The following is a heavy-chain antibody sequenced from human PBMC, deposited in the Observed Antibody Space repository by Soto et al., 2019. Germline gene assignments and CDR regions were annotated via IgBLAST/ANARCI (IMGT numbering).Heavy chain of an antibody. Sequence: QVQLVQSGAEVKKPGASVKVSCKASGYTFTSYGISWVRQAPGQGLEWMGWIGAYNGNTNYAQKLQGRVTMTTDTSTSTAYLALRTLRSADTAVYYCATGVCSGRSCSRVDYSGQRTLVTVSS. V-gene: IGHV1-18*01. J-gene: IGHJ4*02. CDR1: GYTFTSYG. D-gene: IGHD2-15*01. CDR2: IGAYNGNT. CDR3: ATGVCSGRSCSRVDY.